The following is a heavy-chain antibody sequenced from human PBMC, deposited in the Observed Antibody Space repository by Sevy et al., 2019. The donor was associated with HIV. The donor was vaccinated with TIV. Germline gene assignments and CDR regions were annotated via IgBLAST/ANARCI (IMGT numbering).Heavy chain of an antibody. CDR3: ARGKITMVRGVIITFDY. D-gene: IGHD3-10*01. CDR1: GYTFTSYD. Sequence: ASVKVSCKASGYTFTSYDINWVRQATGQGLEWMGWMNPNSGNTGYAQKFQGRVTITRNTSISTAYMELSSLRSEDTAVYYCARGKITMVRGVIITFDYWGQGTLVTVSS. V-gene: IGHV1-8*03. J-gene: IGHJ4*02. CDR2: MNPNSGNT.